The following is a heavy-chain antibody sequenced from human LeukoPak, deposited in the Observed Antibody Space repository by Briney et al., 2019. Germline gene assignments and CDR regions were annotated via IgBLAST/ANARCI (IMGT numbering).Heavy chain of an antibody. D-gene: IGHD5-18*01. CDR1: GGTFSSYA. CDR3: ALVDTAMVTWFDP. CDR2: IIPIFGTA. V-gene: IGHV1-69*05. J-gene: IGHJ5*02. Sequence: PVKVSCKASGGTFSSYAISWVRQAPGQGLEWMGRIIPIFGTANYAQKFQGRVTITTDESTSTAYMELSSLRSEDTAVYYCALVDTAMVTWFDPWGQGTLVTVSS.